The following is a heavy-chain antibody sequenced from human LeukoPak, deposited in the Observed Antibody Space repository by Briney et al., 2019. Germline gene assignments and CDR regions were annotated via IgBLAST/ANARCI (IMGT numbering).Heavy chain of an antibody. CDR1: GFTFDDYT. CDR3: AKSGYGRGYSYGYPHYYYYYMDV. Sequence: GGSLRPSCAASGFTFDDYTMHWVRQAPGKGLEWVSLISWDGGSTYYADSVKGRFTISRDNSKNSLYLQMNSLRTEDTALYYCAKSGYGRGYSYGYPHYYYYYMDVWGKGTTVTISS. V-gene: IGHV3-43*01. CDR2: ISWDGGST. J-gene: IGHJ6*03. D-gene: IGHD5-18*01.